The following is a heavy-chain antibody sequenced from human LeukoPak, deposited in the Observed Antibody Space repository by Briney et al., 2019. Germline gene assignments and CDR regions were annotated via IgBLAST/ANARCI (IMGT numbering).Heavy chain of an antibody. CDR1: GVTFSTYV. J-gene: IGHJ4*02. CDR3: TKASEPANFVLVPAAIDC. V-gene: IGHV3-23*01. D-gene: IGHD2-2*01. Sequence: PGGSLRLSCAASGVTFSTYVVSWVRQAPGKGLEWVSAISGSGGSTYYADSVKGRFTVSRDNSKNTLYLQMNSLRVEDTAIYYCTKASEPANFVLVPAAIDCWGRGTLVTVSS. CDR2: ISGSGGST.